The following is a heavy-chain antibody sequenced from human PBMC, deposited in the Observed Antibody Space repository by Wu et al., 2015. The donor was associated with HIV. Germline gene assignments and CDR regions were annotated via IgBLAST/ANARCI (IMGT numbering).Heavy chain of an antibody. CDR1: GDIFRNSV. Sequence: QVQLVQSGAEVKEPGSSVKVSCEAIGDIFRNSVVNWVRLAPGQGLEWIGGLNPLYGTPNYAQRFHGRLTFTSDDSIETVYMVLNSLTSEDTAQYFCARGLILGSGDILSDYWGQGTLITVSS. V-gene: IGHV1-69*01. J-gene: IGHJ4*02. D-gene: IGHD7-27*01. CDR2: LNPLYGTP. CDR3: ARGLILGSGDILSDY.